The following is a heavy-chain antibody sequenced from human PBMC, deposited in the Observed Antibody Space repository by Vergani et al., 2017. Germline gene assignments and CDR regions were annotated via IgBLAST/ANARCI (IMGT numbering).Heavy chain of an antibody. Sequence: EVQLLESGGGLVQPGGSLRLSCAASGFTFSSYDMSWVRQAPGKGLEWVSAISGSGGSTYYADSVKGRVTITRDNSKNKLYLQMNSLRAEDTAVYYCAKVPLSSYYYYYYMDVWGKGTTVTVSS. CDR2: ISGSGGST. J-gene: IGHJ6*03. CDR3: AKVPLSSYYYYYYMDV. CDR1: GFTFSSYD. V-gene: IGHV3-23*01.